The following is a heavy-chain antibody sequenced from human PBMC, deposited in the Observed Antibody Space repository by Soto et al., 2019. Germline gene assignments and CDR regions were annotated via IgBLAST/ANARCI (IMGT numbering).Heavy chain of an antibody. CDR1: GGSFSGYY. CDR3: ARVVCIRAFDI. CDR2: INHSGST. D-gene: IGHD2-8*01. J-gene: IGHJ3*02. V-gene: IGHV4-34*01. Sequence: PSETLSLTCAVYGGSFSGYYWSWIRQPPGKGLEWIGEINHSGSTNYNPSLKSRVTISVDTSKNQFSLKLSSVTAADTAVYYCARVVCIRAFDIWGQGTMVTVSS.